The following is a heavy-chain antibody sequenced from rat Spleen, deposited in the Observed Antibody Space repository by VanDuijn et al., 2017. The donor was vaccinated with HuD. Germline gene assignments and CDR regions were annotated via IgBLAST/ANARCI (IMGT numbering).Heavy chain of an antibody. CDR2: ISYDGRNS. D-gene: IGHD1-10*01. CDR3: ARDGYNNPFDY. CDR1: GFTFNNYW. V-gene: IGHV5-29*01. Sequence: EVQLVETGGGLVQPGRSLKLSCVASGFTFNNYWMYWTRQAPTKGLEWVATISYDGRNSYYRDSVKGRFTISRDNAKSTLYLQMDSLRSEDTATYYCARDGYNNPFDYWGQGVMVTVSS. J-gene: IGHJ2*01.